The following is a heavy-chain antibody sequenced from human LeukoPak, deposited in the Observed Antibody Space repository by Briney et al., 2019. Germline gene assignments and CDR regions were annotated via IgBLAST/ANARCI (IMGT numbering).Heavy chain of an antibody. Sequence: AASVKVSCKASGGTFSSYAISWVRQATGQGLEWMGWMNPNSGNTGYAQKFQGRVTMTRNTSISTAYMELSSLRSEDTAVYYCARGYCSSTSCRIQYYYYYGMDVWGQGTMVTVSS. V-gene: IGHV1-8*02. CDR3: ARGYCSSTSCRIQYYYYYGMDV. CDR1: GGTFSSYA. J-gene: IGHJ6*02. D-gene: IGHD2-2*01. CDR2: MNPNSGNT.